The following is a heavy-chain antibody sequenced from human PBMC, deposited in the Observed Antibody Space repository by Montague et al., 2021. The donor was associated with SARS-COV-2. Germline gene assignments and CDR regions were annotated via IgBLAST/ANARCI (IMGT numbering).Heavy chain of an antibody. J-gene: IGHJ4*02. CDR2: IYYRGST. D-gene: IGHD6-19*01. Sequence: SETLSLTCTVSGGSISSSTYYWAWIRQPPRKGLEWIGSIYYRGSTYYNPSLKSRVFVSVDTSKKQLSLTLTSVTAADTAVYYCATQEDPSGWIPGPFDFWGQGTLLSVSS. V-gene: IGHV4-39*01. CDR3: ATQEDPSGWIPGPFDF. CDR1: GGSISSSTYY.